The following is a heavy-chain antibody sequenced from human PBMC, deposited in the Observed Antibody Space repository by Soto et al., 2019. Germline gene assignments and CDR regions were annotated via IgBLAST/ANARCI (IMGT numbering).Heavy chain of an antibody. CDR2: IIPIFGTA. CDR1: GGTCSSYA. V-gene: IGHV1-69*13. J-gene: IGHJ5*02. D-gene: IGHD2-2*01. Sequence: ASVKVSCKASGGTCSSYAISWVRQAPGQGLEWMGGIIPIFGTANYAQKFQGRVTITADESASTAYMELSSLRSEDTAVYYCARESVVVVPAASYNWFDPWGQGTLVTVSS. CDR3: ARESVVVVPAASYNWFDP.